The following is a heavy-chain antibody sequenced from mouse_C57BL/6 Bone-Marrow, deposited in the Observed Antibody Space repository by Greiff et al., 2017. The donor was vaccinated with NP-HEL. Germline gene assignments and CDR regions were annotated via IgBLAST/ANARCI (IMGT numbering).Heavy chain of an antibody. CDR1: GFTFSSYG. J-gene: IGHJ4*01. CDR3: ARHSGPYYAMDY. Sequence: EVHLVESGGDLVKPGGSLKLSCAASGFTFSSYGMSWVRQTPDKRLEWVATISSGGSYTYYPDSVKGRFTISRDNAKNTLYLQMSSLKSEDTAMYYCARHSGPYYAMDYWGQGTSVTVSS. V-gene: IGHV5-6*01. CDR2: ISSGGSYT.